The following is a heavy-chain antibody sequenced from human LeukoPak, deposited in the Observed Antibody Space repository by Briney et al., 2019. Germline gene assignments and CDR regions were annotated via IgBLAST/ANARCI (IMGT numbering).Heavy chain of an antibody. CDR2: INPNNGGT. CDR1: GYTFTGYY. CDR3: AKDALRAVPYYFDY. V-gene: IGHV1-2*02. D-gene: IGHD3-10*01. J-gene: IGHJ4*02. Sequence: ASVKVSCKTSGYTFTGYYMHWVRQAPGQGLEWMGWINPNNGGTNYGQKFQGRVTMTRDTSISTAYMELSRLRSDDTAVYYCAKDALRAVPYYFDYWGQGTLVTVSS.